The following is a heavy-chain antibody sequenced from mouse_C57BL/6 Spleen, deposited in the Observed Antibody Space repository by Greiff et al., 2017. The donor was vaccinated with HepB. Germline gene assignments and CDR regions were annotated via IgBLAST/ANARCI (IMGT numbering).Heavy chain of an antibody. CDR2: INPNNGGT. V-gene: IGHV1-22*01. Sequence: VQLQQSGPELVKPGASVKMSCKASGYTFTDYNMHWVKQSHGKSLEWIGYINPNNGGTSYNQKFKGKATLTVNKSSSTAYMERRSLTSEGSAVYYGARGGGKGGFDYWGQGTTLTVSS. CDR3: ARGGGKGGFDY. CDR1: GYTFTDYN. J-gene: IGHJ2*01.